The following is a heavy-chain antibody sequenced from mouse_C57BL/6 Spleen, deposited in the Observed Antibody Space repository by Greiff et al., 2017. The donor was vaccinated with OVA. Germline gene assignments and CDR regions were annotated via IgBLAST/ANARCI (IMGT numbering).Heavy chain of an antibody. CDR1: GYTFTSYW. V-gene: IGHV1-59*01. CDR3: ARSGDSSGYEEFAY. J-gene: IGHJ3*01. D-gene: IGHD3-2*02. CDR2: IDPSDSYT. Sequence: VQLQPPGAELVRPGTSVKLSCKASGYTFTSYWMHWVKQRPGQGLEWIGVIDPSDSYTNYNQKFKGKATLTVDTSSSTAYMQLSSLTSEDSAVYYCARSGDSSGYEEFAYWGQGTLVTVSA.